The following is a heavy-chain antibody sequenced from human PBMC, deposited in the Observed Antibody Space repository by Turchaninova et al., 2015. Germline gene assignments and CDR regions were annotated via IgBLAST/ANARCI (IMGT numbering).Heavy chain of an antibody. V-gene: IGHV4-34*01. J-gene: IGHJ4*02. CDR2: INHGGTT. CDR1: GGSLGGYY. D-gene: IGHD6-6*01. CDR3: GSSSHSSSACSKLCY. Sequence: QVQLQQWGAGLLKPSETLSLTCAVYGGSLGGYYWSWIRQSPGKGLAWIGEINHGGTTNYNPSLKSRVTSAVDTSQNQFSLKVRSVTAADTATYYCGSSSHSSSACSKLCYWGQGTLVTVSS.